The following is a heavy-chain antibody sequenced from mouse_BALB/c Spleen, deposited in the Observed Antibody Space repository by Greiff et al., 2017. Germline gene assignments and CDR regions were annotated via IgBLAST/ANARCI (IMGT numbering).Heavy chain of an antibody. J-gene: IGHJ4*01. CDR2: INPSNGRT. CDR3: ARGYYYAMDY. CDR1: GYTFTSYW. V-gene: IGHV1S81*02. Sequence: QVQLKQSGAELARPGASVKMSCKASGYTFTSYWMHWVKQRPGQGLEWIGEINPSNGRTNYNEKFKSKATLTVDKSSSTAYMQLSSLTSEDSAVYYCARGYYYAMDYWGQGTSVTVSS.